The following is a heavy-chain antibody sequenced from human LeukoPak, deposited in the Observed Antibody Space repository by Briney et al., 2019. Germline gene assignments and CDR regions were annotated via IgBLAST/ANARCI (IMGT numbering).Heavy chain of an antibody. CDR3: AKARWFGELNYYYYMDV. J-gene: IGHJ6*03. CDR2: IYYSGRT. CDR1: AGSISSSNYC. Sequence: SETLSLTCTVSAGSISSSNYCWGWIRQPPGKGLEWIGSIYYSGRTYYNPSLKSRVTISVDTSKKQFSLKLSSVTAADTAVYYCAKARWFGELNYYYYMDVWGKGTTVTISS. D-gene: IGHD3-10*01. V-gene: IGHV4-39*01.